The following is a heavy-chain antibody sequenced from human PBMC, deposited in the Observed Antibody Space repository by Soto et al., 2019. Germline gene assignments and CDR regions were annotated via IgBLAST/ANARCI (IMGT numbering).Heavy chain of an antibody. CDR2: IIPIPGTA. Sequence: QVQLVQSGAEVKKPGSSVKVSCKASGGTFSSYAISWVRHAPGQGLEWMGGIIPIPGTANYAQKFQGRVTITADESTSTAYMELSSLRSEDTAVYYCARSQGSSTSLEIYYYYYYGMDVWGQGTTVTVSS. V-gene: IGHV1-69*01. J-gene: IGHJ6*02. D-gene: IGHD2-2*01. CDR3: ARSQGSSTSLEIYYYYYYGMDV. CDR1: GGTFSSYA.